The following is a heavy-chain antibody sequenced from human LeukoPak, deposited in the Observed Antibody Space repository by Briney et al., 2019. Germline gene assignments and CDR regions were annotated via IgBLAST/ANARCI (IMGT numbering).Heavy chain of an antibody. J-gene: IGHJ4*02. CDR1: GFTFSSYW. Sequence: PGGSLRLSCAASGFTFSSYWMHWVRQGPGKGLVWVSRINSDGSTTYYADSVKGRFTISRDNSKNTLYLQMNSLRAEDTAVYYCAPGVGSGSYFDYWGQGTLVTVSS. V-gene: IGHV3-74*01. D-gene: IGHD3-10*01. CDR3: APGVGSGSYFDY. CDR2: INSDGSTT.